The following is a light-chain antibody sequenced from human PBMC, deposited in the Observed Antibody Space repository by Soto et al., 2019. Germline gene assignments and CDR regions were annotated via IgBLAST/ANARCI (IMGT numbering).Light chain of an antibody. CDR3: QQYDKYST. J-gene: IGKJ1*01. Sequence: DIQMTQSPSTLSASVRDTVTISSRASHSISVSLAWYQQKPGKVPKLLIYDASTLHGGVPSRFSGSGSGTEFTLTVTRLQPEDFATYFCQQYDKYSTFGHGTRWRS. V-gene: IGKV1-5*01. CDR2: DAS. CDR1: HSISVS.